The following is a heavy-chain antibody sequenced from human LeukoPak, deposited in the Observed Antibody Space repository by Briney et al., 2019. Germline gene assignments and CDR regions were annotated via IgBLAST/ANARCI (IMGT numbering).Heavy chain of an antibody. D-gene: IGHD6-13*01. Sequence: SVKVSCKASGGTFSSYAISWVRQAPGQGLEWMGGIIPIFGTANYAQKFQGRVTITTDESTSTAYMELSSLRSEDTAVYYCAKDITAPGLFFDYWGQGTLVTVSS. V-gene: IGHV1-69*05. CDR3: AKDITAPGLFFDY. CDR2: IIPIFGTA. CDR1: GGTFSSYA. J-gene: IGHJ4*02.